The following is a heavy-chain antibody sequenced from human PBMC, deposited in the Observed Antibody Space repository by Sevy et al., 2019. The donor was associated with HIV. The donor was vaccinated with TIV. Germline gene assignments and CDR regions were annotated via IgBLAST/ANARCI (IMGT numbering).Heavy chain of an antibody. CDR3: AKRWHSASFGANTLDI. V-gene: IGHV3-23*01. CDR2: IGGGDGST. J-gene: IGHJ3*02. Sequence: GGSLRRSCAASGFRFGSFAMIWVRQAPGKGLEWVSEIGGGDGSTYYGYFVKGRFTISRDNSKNTVYLEMSSLRAEDMTLYYCAKRWHSASFGANTLDIVGQGTMVTVSS. D-gene: IGHD1-26*01. CDR1: GFRFGSFA.